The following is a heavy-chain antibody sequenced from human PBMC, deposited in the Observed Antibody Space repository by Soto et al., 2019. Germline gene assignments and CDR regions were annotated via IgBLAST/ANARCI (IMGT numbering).Heavy chain of an antibody. CDR3: ARRASR. J-gene: IGHJ3*01. Sequence: EVQLVESGGGLIQPGGSLRLSCAASVFTFITSEMYWVRQAPGKGLEWVSYIHLSGQPIFYADSVKGRFTISRDNAKNSLYLQMSSLRAEDSAVYYCARRASRWGQGTMVTVSS. V-gene: IGHV3-48*03. CDR1: VFTFITSE. CDR2: IHLSGQPI. D-gene: IGHD1-26*01.